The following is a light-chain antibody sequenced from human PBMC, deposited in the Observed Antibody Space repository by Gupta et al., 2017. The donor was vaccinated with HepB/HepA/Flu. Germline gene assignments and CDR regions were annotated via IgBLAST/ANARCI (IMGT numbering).Light chain of an antibody. J-gene: IGKJ3*01. V-gene: IGKV1-39*01. CDR1: QSISSY. CDR2: GIS. Sequence: DIQMTQYPSSLSASVGDRVTITCRASQSISSYVNWYQQKPGKAPKLLIYGISTLQSGVPSRFSGSGSGTDFTLTISSLQPEDFATYNCQQTYSTRTVGPGTKVDIK. CDR3: QQTYSTRT.